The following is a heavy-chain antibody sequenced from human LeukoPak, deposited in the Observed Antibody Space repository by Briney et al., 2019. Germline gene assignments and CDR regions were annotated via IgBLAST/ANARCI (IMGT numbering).Heavy chain of an antibody. D-gene: IGHD1-1*01. Sequence: PGGALRLSCAASGFTFSSYAMSWVRQAPGKGLEWVSAISGSGGSTYYADSVKGRFTISRDNSKNTLYLQKNILRAEDTSVYYCATADKPGPTGGYWGQGPLVTVSS. V-gene: IGHV3-23*01. J-gene: IGHJ4*02. CDR3: ATADKPGPTGGY. CDR2: ISGSGGST. CDR1: GFTFSSYA.